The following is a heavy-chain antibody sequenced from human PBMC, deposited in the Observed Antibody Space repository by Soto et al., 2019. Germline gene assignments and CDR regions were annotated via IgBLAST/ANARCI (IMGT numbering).Heavy chain of an antibody. CDR2: ISGSGGST. CDR1: GFTFSSYA. Sequence: GGSLRLSCAASGFTFSSYAMSWVRQAPGKGLEWVSAISGSGGSTYYADSVKGRFTISRDNSKNTLYLQMNSLRAEDTAVYYCAKLPQAYYGSGSSYYMDVWGKGTTVTVSS. D-gene: IGHD3-10*01. CDR3: AKLPQAYYGSGSSYYMDV. J-gene: IGHJ6*03. V-gene: IGHV3-23*01.